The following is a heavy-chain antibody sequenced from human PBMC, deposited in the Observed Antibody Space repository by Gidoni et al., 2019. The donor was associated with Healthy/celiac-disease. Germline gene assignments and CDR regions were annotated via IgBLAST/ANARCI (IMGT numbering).Heavy chain of an antibody. CDR2: ISWNSGSI. CDR1: GFTFDDYA. CDR3: AKDIAAGVKYYFDY. V-gene: IGHV3-9*01. D-gene: IGHD6-13*01. Sequence: EVQLVESGGGLVQPGRSLRLSCSASGFTFDDYAMHWVRQAPGKGLEWVSGISWNSGSIGYADSVKGRFTISRDNAKNSLYLQMNSLRAEDTALYYCAKDIAAGVKYYFDYWGQGTLVTVSS. J-gene: IGHJ4*02.